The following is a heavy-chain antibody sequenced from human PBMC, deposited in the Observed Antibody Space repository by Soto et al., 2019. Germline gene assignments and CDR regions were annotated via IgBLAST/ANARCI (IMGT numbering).Heavy chain of an antibody. V-gene: IGHV1-18*01. CDR3: AGWMGVVRDVYDI. Sequence: ASVKVSCKASCYTFTSYDISCVRQPPGQGLEWMGWISAYNGNTNYAQKLQGRVTMTTDTSTSTAYMELRSLRSDDTAVYYCAGWMGVVRDVYDIWGQGTMDTGS. CDR1: CYTFTSYD. D-gene: IGHD3-3*01. J-gene: IGHJ3*02. CDR2: ISAYNGNT.